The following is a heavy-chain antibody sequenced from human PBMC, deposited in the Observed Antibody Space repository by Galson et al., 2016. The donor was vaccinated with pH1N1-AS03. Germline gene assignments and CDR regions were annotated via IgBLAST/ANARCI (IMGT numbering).Heavy chain of an antibody. D-gene: IGHD4-17*01. Sequence: SLRLSCAASGFTFEDHAMHWVRQIPGRGLEWVSHISWNSGKLGYAASVNGRFTISRDNAKNSVYLQMNRLRLEDMALYYCARDRLWSGDNEPFDLWGQGTVVTVS. J-gene: IGHJ3*01. CDR3: ARDRLWSGDNEPFDL. V-gene: IGHV3-9*03. CDR1: GFTFEDHA. CDR2: ISWNSGKL.